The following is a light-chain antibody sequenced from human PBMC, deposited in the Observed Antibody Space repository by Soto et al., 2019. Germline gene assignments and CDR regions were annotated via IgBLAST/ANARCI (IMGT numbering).Light chain of an antibody. CDR2: AAS. CDR1: QGVSAY. Sequence: DIQMTQSPSSLSASVGDRVTITCRASQGVSAYLLWYQQRQGGAPKLLIYAASNLLSGVPSRFSGSGSGTNFTLTISSLQSEDFAVYYCQQYNNWPPVTFGGGTKVEIK. V-gene: IGKV1-39*01. J-gene: IGKJ4*01. CDR3: QQYNNWPPVT.